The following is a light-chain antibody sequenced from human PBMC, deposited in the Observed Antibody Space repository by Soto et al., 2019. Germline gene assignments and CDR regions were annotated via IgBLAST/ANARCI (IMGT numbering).Light chain of an antibody. J-gene: IGKJ5*01. Sequence: EIVLTQSPGTLSLSPGERATLSCRASQSVSSNFLAWYQQKPGQAPRLLIYGASSRATGIPDRFSGGGSGTDSTLTISRLEPDDFAVYYCQQYATSPSITFGQGTRLEIK. CDR2: GAS. V-gene: IGKV3-20*01. CDR3: QQYATSPSIT. CDR1: QSVSSNF.